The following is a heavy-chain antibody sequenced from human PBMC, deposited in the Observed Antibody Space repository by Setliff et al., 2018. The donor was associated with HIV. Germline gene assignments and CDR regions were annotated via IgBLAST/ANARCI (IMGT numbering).Heavy chain of an antibody. CDR2: LYFGGST. J-gene: IGHJ6*03. V-gene: IGHV4-39*01. CDR3: ARPKDPPGSRCIFYYYYMDL. D-gene: IGHD2-8*01. Sequence: SETLSLTCTVYGASISNYNSYWGWNRQPPGKRLEWLGDLYFGGSTSYNPSLSSRLTISVDTSKNQFSLRLSSVTAADTGVYYCARPKDPPGSRCIFYYYYMDLWGGGTTVTVSS. CDR1: GASISNYNSY.